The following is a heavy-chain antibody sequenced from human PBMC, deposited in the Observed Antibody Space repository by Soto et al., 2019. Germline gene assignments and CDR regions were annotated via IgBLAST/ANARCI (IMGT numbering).Heavy chain of an antibody. CDR2: ISAYNGNT. CDR1: GYTFTSYG. V-gene: IGHV1-18*04. Sequence: ASVKVSCKASGYTFTSYGISWVRQAPGQGLEWMGWISAYNGNTNYAQKLQGRVTMTTDTSTSTAYMELRSLRSDDTAVYYCAREGRGYSGYDSDIFYYYYGMDVWGQGTTVTVYS. D-gene: IGHD5-12*01. CDR3: AREGRGYSGYDSDIFYYYYGMDV. J-gene: IGHJ6*02.